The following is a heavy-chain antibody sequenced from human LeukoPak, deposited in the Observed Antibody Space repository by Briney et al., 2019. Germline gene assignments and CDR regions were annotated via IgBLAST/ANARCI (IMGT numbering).Heavy chain of an antibody. CDR3: ARGSGGLELRGYYFDY. J-gene: IGHJ4*02. CDR2: INHSGST. D-gene: IGHD1-7*01. V-gene: IGHV4-34*01. Sequence: SETLSLTCAVYGGTFSGYYWSWIRQPPGKGLEWIGEINHSGSTNYNPSLKSRVTISVDTSRSQFSLKLSSVTAADTAGYYCARGSGGLELRGYYFDYWGQGTLVTVSS. CDR1: GGTFSGYY.